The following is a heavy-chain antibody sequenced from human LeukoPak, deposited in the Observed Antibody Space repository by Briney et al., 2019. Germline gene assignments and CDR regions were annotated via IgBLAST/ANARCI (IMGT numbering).Heavy chain of an antibody. J-gene: IGHJ4*02. Sequence: GGSLRLSCAASGFTVSSNYMSWVRQAPGKGLEWVSVIYSGGSTYYADSVKGRFTISRDNSKNTLYLQMNSLRAEDTAVYYCAKAPGPYYFDNWGQGTLVTVSS. D-gene: IGHD7-27*01. CDR2: IYSGGST. V-gene: IGHV3-66*01. CDR3: AKAPGPYYFDN. CDR1: GFTVSSNY.